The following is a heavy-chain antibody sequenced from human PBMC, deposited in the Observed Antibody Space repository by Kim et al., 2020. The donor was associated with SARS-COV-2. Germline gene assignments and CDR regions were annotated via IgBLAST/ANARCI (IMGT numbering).Heavy chain of an antibody. Sequence: ASVKVSCKASGYTFTSYAMNWVRQAPGQGLEWMGWINTNTGNPTYAQGSTGRFVFSLDTSVSTAYLQISSLKAEDTAVYYCARETVGSGSYVYYYGMDVWGQGTTVTVSS. J-gene: IGHJ6*02. CDR3: ARETVGSGSYVYYYGMDV. CDR2: INTNTGNP. D-gene: IGHD3-10*01. V-gene: IGHV7-4-1*02. CDR1: GYTFTSYA.